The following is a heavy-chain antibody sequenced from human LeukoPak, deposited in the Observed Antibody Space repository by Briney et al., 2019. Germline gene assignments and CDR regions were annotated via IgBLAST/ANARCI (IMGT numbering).Heavy chain of an antibody. D-gene: IGHD5-12*01. CDR3: ARSRVATDAFDI. J-gene: IGHJ3*02. Sequence: PSETLSFTCTVSGGSISSGSYYWSWIRQPAGKGLEWIGRIYTSGSTNYDPSLKSRVTISVDTSKNQFSLKLSSVTAADTAVYYCARSRVATDAFDIWGQGTMVTVSS. V-gene: IGHV4-61*02. CDR1: GGSISSGSYY. CDR2: IYTSGST.